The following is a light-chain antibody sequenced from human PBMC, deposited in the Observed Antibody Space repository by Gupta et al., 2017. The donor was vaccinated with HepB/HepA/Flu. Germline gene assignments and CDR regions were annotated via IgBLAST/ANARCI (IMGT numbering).Light chain of an antibody. CDR3: MQAQQIQWT. Sequence: DIVINQSPLSLPVTPGEPSSISCRSSQSLLHSNGYNYLDLYLQKPGQSPQLLIYLGSKRASGVPDRSSGSGAGKDFTLKSSRVEDDDVGVYYCMQAQQIQWTFGQGTKVEIK. V-gene: IGKV2-28*01. CDR2: LGS. J-gene: IGKJ1*01. CDR1: QSLLHSNGYNY.